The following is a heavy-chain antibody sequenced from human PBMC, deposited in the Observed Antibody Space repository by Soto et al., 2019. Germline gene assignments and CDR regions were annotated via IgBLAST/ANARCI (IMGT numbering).Heavy chain of an antibody. J-gene: IGHJ1*01. D-gene: IGHD6-19*01. Sequence: PGGSLRLSCAASGFTFSSYDMHWVRQATGKGLEWVSAIGTAGDTYYPGSVKGRFTISRENAKNSLYLQMNSLRAGDTAVYYCASGIAVAGFAHWGQGTLVTVSS. CDR1: GFTFSSYD. V-gene: IGHV3-13*01. CDR3: ASGIAVAGFAH. CDR2: IGTAGDT.